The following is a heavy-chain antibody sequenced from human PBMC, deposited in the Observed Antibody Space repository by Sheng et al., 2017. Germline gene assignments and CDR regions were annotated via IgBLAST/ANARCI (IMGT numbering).Heavy chain of an antibody. Sequence: EVQLVESGGGLVKPGGSLRLSCAASGFTFSSYSMNWVRQAPGKGLEWVSSISSSSSYIYYADSVKGRFTISRDNAKNSLYLQMNSLRAEDTAVYYCARDLRDGYNPDAFDIWGQGTMVTVSS. V-gene: IGHV3-21*01. CDR2: ISSSSSYI. D-gene: IGHD5-12*01. CDR3: ARDLRDGYNPDAFDI. CDR1: GFTFSSYS. J-gene: IGHJ3*02.